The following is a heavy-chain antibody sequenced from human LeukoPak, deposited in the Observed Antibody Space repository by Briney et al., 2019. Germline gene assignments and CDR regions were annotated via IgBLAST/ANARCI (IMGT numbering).Heavy chain of an antibody. D-gene: IGHD6-19*01. CDR2: ISGSDAGT. CDR3: ARDGSQSTIAVARGSPFDI. V-gene: IGHV3-23*01. CDR1: GFTFNNYA. J-gene: IGHJ3*02. Sequence: GGSLRLSCAASGFTFNNYAMSWVRQTPGKGLEWVSAISGSDAGTYYADSVKGRFTISRDNAKNTLYLQMNSLRAEDTAVYYCARDGSQSTIAVARGSPFDIWGQGTMVTVSS.